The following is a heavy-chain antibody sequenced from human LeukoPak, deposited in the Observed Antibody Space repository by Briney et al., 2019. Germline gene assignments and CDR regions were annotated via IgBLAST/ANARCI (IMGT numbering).Heavy chain of an antibody. Sequence: SVKVSCKASGGTFSSYAISWVRQAPGQGLEWMGRIIPIFGTANYAQKFQGRVTITTDESTSTVYMELRSLRSEDTAVYYCARGYYYESSADYPGGDYWGQGTLVTVSS. D-gene: IGHD3-22*01. V-gene: IGHV1-69*05. CDR3: ARGYYYESSADYPGGDY. CDR2: IIPIFGTA. J-gene: IGHJ4*02. CDR1: GGTFSSYA.